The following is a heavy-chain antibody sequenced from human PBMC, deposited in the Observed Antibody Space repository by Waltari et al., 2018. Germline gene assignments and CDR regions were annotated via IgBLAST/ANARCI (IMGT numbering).Heavy chain of an antibody. Sequence: QVQLQQWGAGLLKPSETLSLTCAVSGGSFSGYYWSWIRQPPGKRLEWIGEINHSGSTNYNPHLKSRVSISVDTSKNHFSLKLSAVTAADTAVYYCARGVLSPSKRDYVSRPIGYWGQGTLVTVSS. J-gene: IGHJ4*02. CDR2: INHSGST. D-gene: IGHD3-22*01. CDR3: ARGVLSPSKRDYVSRPIGY. CDR1: GGSFSGYY. V-gene: IGHV4-34*01.